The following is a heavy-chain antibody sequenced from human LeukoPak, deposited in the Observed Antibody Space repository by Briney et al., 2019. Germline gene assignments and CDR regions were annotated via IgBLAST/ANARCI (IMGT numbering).Heavy chain of an antibody. CDR2: ISGSGGST. CDR1: GFTFSSYA. CDR3: ATGKSYDFWSGYYFDY. J-gene: IGHJ4*02. D-gene: IGHD3-3*01. V-gene: IGHV3-23*01. Sequence: GGSLRLSCAASGFTFSSYAMSWVRQAPGKGLEWVSAISGSGGSTYYVDSVKGRFTISRDNSKNTLYLQMNSLRAEDTAVYYCATGKSYDFWSGYYFDYWGQGTLVTVSS.